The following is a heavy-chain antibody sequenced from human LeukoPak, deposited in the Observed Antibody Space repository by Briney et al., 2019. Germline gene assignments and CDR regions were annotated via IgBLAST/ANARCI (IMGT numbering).Heavy chain of an antibody. Sequence: SETLSLTCTVSGGSISSYYWSWIRQPPGKGLEWIGYIYYSGSTNYNPSLKSRVTISVDTSKNQFSLKLSSVTAADTAVYYCARDRHGYFDYWGQGTLVTVSS. V-gene: IGHV4-59*01. CDR2: IYYSGST. J-gene: IGHJ4*02. CDR3: ARDRHGYFDY. CDR1: GGSISSYY.